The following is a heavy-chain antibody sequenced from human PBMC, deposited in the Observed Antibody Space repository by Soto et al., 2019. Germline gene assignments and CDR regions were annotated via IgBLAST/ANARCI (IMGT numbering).Heavy chain of an antibody. V-gene: IGHV3-74*01. D-gene: IGHD5-18*01. CDR2: INSDGSST. CDR3: ARGAMAFDY. J-gene: IGHJ4*02. Sequence: PXGSLRLAGAASGCTFSSYWMHWVRQAPGKGLVWVSRINSDGSSTSYADSVKGRFTISSDNDKNTLYLQMNSLRAEDKAVYYCARGAMAFDYWGQGTLVTVYS. CDR1: GCTFSSYW.